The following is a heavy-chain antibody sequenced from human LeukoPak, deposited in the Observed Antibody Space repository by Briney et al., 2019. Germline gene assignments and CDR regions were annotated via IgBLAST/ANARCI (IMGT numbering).Heavy chain of an antibody. J-gene: IGHJ4*02. Sequence: PGGSLRLSCAASGFTFSNYAMSWVRQASGKGLEWVGRIRTKAHNYATFYAASVEGRFTISRDDSKKTAYLQMNSLKTDDTAVYYCSRPGTTDGDYWGQGTLVTVSS. V-gene: IGHV3-73*01. CDR1: GFTFSNYA. CDR3: SRPGTTDGDY. CDR2: IRTKAHNYAT. D-gene: IGHD1-1*01.